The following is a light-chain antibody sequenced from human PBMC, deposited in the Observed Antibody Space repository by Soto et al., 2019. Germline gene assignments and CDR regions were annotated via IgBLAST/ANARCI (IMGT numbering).Light chain of an antibody. CDR1: QSVSGSY. V-gene: IGKV3-20*01. CDR3: QQYGSSPGT. J-gene: IGKJ1*01. CDR2: GAS. Sequence: EIVLTQSPGTLSLSPGERATLSCRASQSVSGSYLAWYQQRPGQAPRFLIYGASSRATGIPDRFSGSGSGTDFTLIISRLDPEDFAVYYCQQYGSSPGTFGQGTKVEIK.